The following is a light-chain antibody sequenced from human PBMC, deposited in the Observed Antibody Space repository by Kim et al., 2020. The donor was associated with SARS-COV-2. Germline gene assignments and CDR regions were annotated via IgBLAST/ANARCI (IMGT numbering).Light chain of an antibody. Sequence: DIVMTQTPLTLPVTPGEPASISCRSSQRLFDIGDGIQLDWFLQKPGQSPQLLIYNFFYRASGVPNRFSGSGSGTDFTLKISRVEAEDVWVYYCMQALQTPPWTFGQGTKVDIK. J-gene: IGKJ1*01. CDR1: QRLFDIGDGIQ. V-gene: IGKV2-40*01. CDR3: MQALQTPPWT. CDR2: NFF.